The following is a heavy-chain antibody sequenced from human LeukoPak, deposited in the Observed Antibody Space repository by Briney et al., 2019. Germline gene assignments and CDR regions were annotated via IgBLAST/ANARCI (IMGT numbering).Heavy chain of an antibody. J-gene: IGHJ3*02. CDR3: ARDSAVAGTLDAFDI. Sequence: PSETLSLTCTVSGGSISSYYWSWIRQPPGKGLEWIGYIYYSGSTNYNPSLKSRVTISVDTSKNQFSLKLSSVTAADTAVYYCARDSAVAGTLDAFDIWGQGTMVTVSS. CDR1: GGSISSYY. D-gene: IGHD6-19*01. V-gene: IGHV4-59*01. CDR2: IYYSGST.